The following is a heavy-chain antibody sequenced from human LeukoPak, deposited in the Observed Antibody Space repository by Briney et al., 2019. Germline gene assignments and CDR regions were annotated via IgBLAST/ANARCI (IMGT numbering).Heavy chain of an antibody. CDR1: GYTFSRHG. Sequence: ASVKVSCKASGYTFSRHGISWVRQAPGRGLEWMGWISPYNGNTKYAQRLQGRVTITRDTSASTAYMELSSLRSEDTAVYYCAREGETNSELPSYWGQGTLVTVSS. CDR2: ISPYNGNT. CDR3: AREGETNSELPSY. J-gene: IGHJ4*02. V-gene: IGHV1-18*04. D-gene: IGHD3-16*01.